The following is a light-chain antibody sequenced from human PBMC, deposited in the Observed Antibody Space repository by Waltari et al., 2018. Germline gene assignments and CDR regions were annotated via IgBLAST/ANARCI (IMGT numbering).Light chain of an antibody. CDR1: QSVSSN. CDR2: GAS. J-gene: IGKJ2*02. Sequence: TVMTQSPATLSVSPGERATLSCRASQSVSSNLAWYQQKPGQAPRLLIYGASTRATGIPARFSGSGSGTEFTLTISSLQSEDFAVYYCQQYNNWPRTFGQGTKLEI. CDR3: QQYNNWPRT. V-gene: IGKV3-15*01.